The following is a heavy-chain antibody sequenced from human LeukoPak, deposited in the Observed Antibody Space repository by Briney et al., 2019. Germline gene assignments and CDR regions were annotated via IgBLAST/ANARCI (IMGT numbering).Heavy chain of an antibody. D-gene: IGHD3-3*01. CDR3: PREYDFWSGYSPDWFDP. J-gene: IGHJ5*02. CDR2: ISSSGSTI. Sequence: PGGSLRLSCAASGFTFSDYYMSWIRQAPGKGLEWVSYISSSGSTIYYADSVKGRFTISRDNAKNSLYLQMNSLRAEDTAVYYCPREYDFWSGYSPDWFDPWGQGTLVTVSS. CDR1: GFTFSDYY. V-gene: IGHV3-11*04.